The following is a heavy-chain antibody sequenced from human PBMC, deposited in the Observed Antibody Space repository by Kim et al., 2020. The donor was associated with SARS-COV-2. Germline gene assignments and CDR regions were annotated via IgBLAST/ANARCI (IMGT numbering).Heavy chain of an antibody. J-gene: IGHJ4*02. V-gene: IGHV3-21*01. D-gene: IGHD5-18*01. CDR3: ARDSRVTLFDY. CDR2: ISSSSSYI. CDR1: GFTFSSYS. Sequence: GGSLRLSCAASGFTFSSYSMNWVRQAPGKGLEWVSSISSSSSYIYYADSVKGRFTISRDNAKNSLYLQMNSLRAEDTAVYYCARDSRVTLFDYWGQGTLVTVSS.